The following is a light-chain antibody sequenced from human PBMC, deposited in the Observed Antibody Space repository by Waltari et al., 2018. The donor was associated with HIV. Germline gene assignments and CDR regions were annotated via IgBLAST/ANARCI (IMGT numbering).Light chain of an antibody. Sequence: DIQMTQSPSSLSASVGDSVTITCQASQDINDSLNWYQHKPGKAPKLLMYDASNLETGVPSRFNGSGSGAEFAFTISSLQPEDIATYYCQQYDSPRYTFGQGTKVEIK. J-gene: IGKJ2*01. V-gene: IGKV1-33*01. CDR1: QDINDS. CDR2: DAS. CDR3: QQYDSPRYT.